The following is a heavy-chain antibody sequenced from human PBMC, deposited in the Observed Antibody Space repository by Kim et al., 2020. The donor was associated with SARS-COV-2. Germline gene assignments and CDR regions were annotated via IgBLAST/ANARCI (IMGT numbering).Heavy chain of an antibody. V-gene: IGHV3-23*03. CDR1: GFTFSRFA. CDR2: IYSGAGST. CDR3: AKGFEALDI. J-gene: IGHJ3*02. Sequence: GGSLRLSSAASGFTFSRFAMTWVRQAPGKGLEWVSVIYSGAGSTYYADSVKGRFTISRDNSMNTLYLQMNSLRAEDTAVYFCAKGFEALDIWGQGTMVTVSS.